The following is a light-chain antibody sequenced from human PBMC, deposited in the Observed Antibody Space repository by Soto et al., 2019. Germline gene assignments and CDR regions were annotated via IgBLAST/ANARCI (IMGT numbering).Light chain of an antibody. CDR2: DVS. J-gene: IGKJ1*01. Sequence: DIQMTQSPSTLSASVGDRVTITCRASQSISSWLAWYQQKPGKAPKLLIYDVSSLGSGVPSRFFGSGSGTEFTLTISSLQPDDFANYYCQQSNAFWTFGQGTKVEIK. CDR1: QSISSW. CDR3: QQSNAFWT. V-gene: IGKV1-5*01.